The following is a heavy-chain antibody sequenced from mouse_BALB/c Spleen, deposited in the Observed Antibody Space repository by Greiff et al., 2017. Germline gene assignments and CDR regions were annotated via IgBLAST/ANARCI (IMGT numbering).Heavy chain of an antibody. CDR1: GFSLTSYG. V-gene: IGHV2-9*02. J-gene: IGHJ4*01. D-gene: IGHD2-4*01. Sequence: VKLVESGPGLVAPSQSLSITCTVSGFSLTSYGVHWVRQPPGKGLEWLGVIWAGGSTNYNSALMSRLSISKDNSKSQVFLKMNSLQTDDTAMYYCDRDIIYYDYGFDYAMDYWGRGTSVTVSS. CDR2: IWAGGST. CDR3: DRDIIYYDYGFDYAMDY.